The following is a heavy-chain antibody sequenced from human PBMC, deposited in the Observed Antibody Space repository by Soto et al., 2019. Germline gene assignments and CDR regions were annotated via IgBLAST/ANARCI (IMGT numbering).Heavy chain of an antibody. J-gene: IGHJ6*02. V-gene: IGHV1-69*13. CDR2: IIPIFGTA. CDR1: GGSFSSYA. Sequence: SVKLSCKDSGGSFSSYAISWVRQGPGQGLEWMGGIIPIFGTANYAQKFQGRVTITADESTSTAYMELSSLRSEDTAVYYCARGELPDFWYYGMDVWGQGTTVTVSS. CDR3: ARGELPDFWYYGMDV. D-gene: IGHD1-26*01.